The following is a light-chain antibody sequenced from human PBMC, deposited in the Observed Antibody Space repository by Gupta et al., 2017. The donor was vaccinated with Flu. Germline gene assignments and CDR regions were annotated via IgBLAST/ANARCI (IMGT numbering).Light chain of an antibody. Sequence: SSELTQPPAVSRSPGQTASITCSGDNLGEKYACWYQQKPGQSPVVFSYKDTKRHSGIPERFSGSNSGNTDTLNSSGTQAMEDSYYYCKEWERATGVFGTGTKVTVL. CDR2: KDT. J-gene: IGLJ3*02. V-gene: IGLV3-1*01. CDR1: NLGEKY. CDR3: KEWERATGV.